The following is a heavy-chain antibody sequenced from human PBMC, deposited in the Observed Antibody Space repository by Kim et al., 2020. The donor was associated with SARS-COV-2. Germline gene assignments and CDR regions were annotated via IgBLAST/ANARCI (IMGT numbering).Heavy chain of an antibody. CDR3: ARQHGLRYSPRWFDP. J-gene: IGHJ5*02. CDR1: GGSISSSSYY. Sequence: SETLSLTCTVSGGSISSSSYYWGWIRQPPGKGLEWIGSIYYSGSTYYNPSLKSRVTISVDTSKNQFSLKLSSVTAADTAVYYCARQHGLRYSPRWFDPWGQGTLVTVSS. V-gene: IGHV4-39*01. D-gene: IGHD4-17*01. CDR2: IYYSGST.